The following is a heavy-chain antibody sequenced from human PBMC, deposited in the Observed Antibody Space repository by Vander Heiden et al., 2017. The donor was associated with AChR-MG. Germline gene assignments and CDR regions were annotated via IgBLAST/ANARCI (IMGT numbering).Heavy chain of an antibody. CDR2: IYYSGST. CDR3: AASWGSYRRYFDL. Sequence: QLQLQESGPGLVKPSETLTLTCTVSGGRNSSSSYYWGWIRQPPGKGLEWIGSIYYSGSTYYNPSLKSRVTISVDTSKNQFSLKLSSVTAADTAVYYCAASWGSYRRYFDLWGRGTLVSVSS. J-gene: IGHJ2*01. CDR1: GGRNSSSSYY. V-gene: IGHV4-39*01. D-gene: IGHD3-16*01.